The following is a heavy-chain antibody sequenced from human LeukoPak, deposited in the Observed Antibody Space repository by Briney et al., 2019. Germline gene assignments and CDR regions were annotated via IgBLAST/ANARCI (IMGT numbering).Heavy chain of an antibody. J-gene: IGHJ4*02. CDR3: APRTGYSSSWVDY. CDR1: GFTFSSHA. Sequence: PGGSLRLSCAASGFTFSSHAMSWVRQAPGKGLEWVSTISVSGGSTYYADSVKGRFTISRDNSKNTLYLQMNSLRAEDTAVYYCAPRTGYSSSWVDYWGQGTLVTVSS. CDR2: ISVSGGST. V-gene: IGHV3-23*01. D-gene: IGHD6-13*01.